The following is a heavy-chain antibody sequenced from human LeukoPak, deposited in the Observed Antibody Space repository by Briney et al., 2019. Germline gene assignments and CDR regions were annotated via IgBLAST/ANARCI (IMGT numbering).Heavy chain of an antibody. Sequence: ASVKVSCKASGYTFTDYYIHWVRQAPGQGLEWMTYIGPKSADTHYAQKFQGRVTMTSDASIRTAYMELTWLRSDDTAVYFCARDRMLWGHDAFAIWGQGTLVTVSS. CDR3: ARDRMLWGHDAFAI. CDR2: IGPKSADT. V-gene: IGHV1-2*02. D-gene: IGHD2-2*01. J-gene: IGHJ3*02. CDR1: GYTFTDYY.